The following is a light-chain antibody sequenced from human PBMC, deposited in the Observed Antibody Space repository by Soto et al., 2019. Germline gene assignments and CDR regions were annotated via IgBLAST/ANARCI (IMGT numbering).Light chain of an antibody. CDR2: GAS. CDR1: QSVSSSY. Sequence: EIVLTQSPGTLSLSPGERATLSCRGSQSVSSSYLAWYQQKPGQAPRLLIYGASSRAAGIPARFSASGTGTDFTLTISRLEPEDFAVYYCQQYGSSPLTFGGGTKVDNK. V-gene: IGKV3-20*01. J-gene: IGKJ4*01. CDR3: QQYGSSPLT.